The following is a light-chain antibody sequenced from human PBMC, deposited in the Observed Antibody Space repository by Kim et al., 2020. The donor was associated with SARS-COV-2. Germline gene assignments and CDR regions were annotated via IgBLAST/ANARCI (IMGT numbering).Light chain of an antibody. CDR3: QVWDTSTVV. V-gene: IGLV3-9*01. Sequence: VALGQTATITCGGDDIRSKNVHWYQQRPGQAPVLVIYRDTSRPSGIPERFSGSNLGITATLTIMNVQAGDEADYYCQVWDTSTVVFGGGTQLTVL. CDR2: RDT. CDR1: DIRSKN. J-gene: IGLJ2*01.